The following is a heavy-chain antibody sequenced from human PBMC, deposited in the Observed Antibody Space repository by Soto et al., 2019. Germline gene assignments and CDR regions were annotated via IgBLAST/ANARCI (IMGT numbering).Heavy chain of an antibody. D-gene: IGHD3-22*01. V-gene: IGHV3-15*01. Sequence: GGSLRLSCAASGFTFSNAWMSWVRQAPGKGLEWVGRIKSKTDGGTTDYAAPVKGRFTISRDDSKNTLYLQMNSLKTEDTAVYYCTTPRSGYYSDAFDTWGQGTMVTVSS. J-gene: IGHJ3*02. CDR1: GFTFSNAW. CDR3: TTPRSGYYSDAFDT. CDR2: IKSKTDGGTT.